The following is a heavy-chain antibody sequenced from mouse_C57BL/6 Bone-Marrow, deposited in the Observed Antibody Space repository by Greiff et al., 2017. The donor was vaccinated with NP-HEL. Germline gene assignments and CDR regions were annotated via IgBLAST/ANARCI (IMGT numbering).Heavy chain of an antibody. CDR2: IYPRDGST. CDR3: ERGRLRLRGAGFAY. J-gene: IGHJ3*01. CDR1: GYTFTSYD. V-gene: IGHV1-85*01. D-gene: IGHD3-2*02. Sequence: VQLQQSGPELVKPGASVKLSCKASGYTFTSYDINWVKQRPGQGLEWIGWIYPRDGSTKYNETFKGKVTLTVDKASSTAYMELHSLTSEDSAVYFCERGRLRLRGAGFAYWGQGTLVTVSA.